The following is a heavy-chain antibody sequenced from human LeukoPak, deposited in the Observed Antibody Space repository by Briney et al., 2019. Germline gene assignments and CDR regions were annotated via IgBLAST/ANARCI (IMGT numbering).Heavy chain of an antibody. CDR1: GGSISSYY. CDR3: ARSDYGSGSYYFDY. D-gene: IGHD3-10*01. V-gene: IGHV4-59*01. Sequence: SETLSLTCTVSGGSISSYYWSWIRQPPGKGLERIGYIYYTGSTNYNPSLKSRVTISVDTSKNQFSLKLSSVTAADTAVYYCARSDYGSGSYYFDYWGQGTLVTVSS. J-gene: IGHJ4*02. CDR2: IYYTGST.